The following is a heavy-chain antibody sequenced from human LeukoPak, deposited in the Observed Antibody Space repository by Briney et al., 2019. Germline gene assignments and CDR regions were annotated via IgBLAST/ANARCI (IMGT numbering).Heavy chain of an antibody. CDR1: GFTFSTFW. D-gene: IGHD3-9*01. CDR2: IEGDGSTT. J-gene: IGHJ3*01. CDR3: ARGWVPSDISMN. Sequence: GGSLRLSCAASGFTFSTFWMHWVRQPPGKGLVWVSRIEGDGSTTEYADSVKGRFTISRGDAKNTLYLQMNSLRAEDTAVYYCARGWVPSDISMNWGQGTMVTVSS. V-gene: IGHV3-74*03.